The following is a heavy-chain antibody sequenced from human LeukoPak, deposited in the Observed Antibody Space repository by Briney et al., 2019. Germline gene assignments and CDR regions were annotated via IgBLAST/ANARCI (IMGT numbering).Heavy chain of an antibody. J-gene: IGHJ4*02. CDR2: INPSGGST. V-gene: IGHV1-46*01. Sequence: GASVKVSCKASGYTFTSYYMHWVRQAPGQGLEWMGIINPSGGSTSYAQKFQGRVTMTRDTSRGTVYMELSSLRSEDTAVYYCARGRSTYDSSGYYPFDYWGQGTLVTVSS. CDR3: ARGRSTYDSSGYYPFDY. D-gene: IGHD3-22*01. CDR1: GYTFTSYY.